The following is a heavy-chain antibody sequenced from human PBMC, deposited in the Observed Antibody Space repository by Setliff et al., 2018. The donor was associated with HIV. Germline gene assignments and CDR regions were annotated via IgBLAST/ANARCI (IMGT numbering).Heavy chain of an antibody. Sequence: SETLSLTCVVSGYSISSGYFWGWIRQPPGEGLEWIGNMHHSGSTYYNPSLKSRVTMSVDTSKNQFSLKLTSVTAADTGVYFCARGRQDSYYDSTSYYWGDAFDIWGQGTRVTVSS. V-gene: IGHV4-38-2*01. J-gene: IGHJ3*02. D-gene: IGHD3-22*01. CDR1: GYSISSGYF. CDR2: MHHSGST. CDR3: ARGRQDSYYDSTSYYWGDAFDI.